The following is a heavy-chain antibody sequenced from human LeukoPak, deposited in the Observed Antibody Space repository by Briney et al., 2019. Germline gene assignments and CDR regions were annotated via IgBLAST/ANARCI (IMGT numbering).Heavy chain of an antibody. Sequence: GRSLRLSCAASGFTFSSYGMHWVRQAPGQGLEWMGIINPSGDSTSYAQKFQGRVTMTRDTSTSTVYMELSSLRSEDTAVYYCASVLYCGADCYSGRYFFDYWGQGTLVTVSS. CDR2: INPSGDST. D-gene: IGHD2-21*02. CDR1: GFTFSSYG. J-gene: IGHJ4*02. CDR3: ASVLYCGADCYSGRYFFDY. V-gene: IGHV1-46*01.